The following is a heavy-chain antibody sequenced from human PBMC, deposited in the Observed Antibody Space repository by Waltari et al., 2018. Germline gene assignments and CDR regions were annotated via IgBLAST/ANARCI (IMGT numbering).Heavy chain of an antibody. D-gene: IGHD6-19*01. V-gene: IGHV4-34*01. CDR1: GGSFSGYY. CDR3: ARGHRRHIAVAGFDY. Sequence: QVQLQQWGAGLLKPSETLSLTCAVYGGSFSGYYWSWIRQPPGKGLEWIGEINHSGSPNYTPALKGRVTISVDTSKNQFSLKLSSVTAADTAVYYCARGHRRHIAVAGFDYWGQGTLVTVSS. CDR2: INHSGSP. J-gene: IGHJ4*02.